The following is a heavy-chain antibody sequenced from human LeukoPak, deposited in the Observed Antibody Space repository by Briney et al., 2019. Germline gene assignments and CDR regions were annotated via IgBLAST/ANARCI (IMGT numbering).Heavy chain of an antibody. CDR2: ISDSGST. J-gene: IGHJ6*02. Sequence: PSETLSLTCTVSGGSISTYYWSWIRQPPGKGLEWIGYISDSGSTNCNPSLKSRVTMSVDTSKNQVSLKLSSVTAADTAVYYCTGLRFYYDSSGYYGGNYYGMDVWGQGTTVTVSS. V-gene: IGHV4-59*08. CDR1: GGSISTYY. CDR3: TGLRFYYDSSGYYGGNYYGMDV. D-gene: IGHD3-22*01.